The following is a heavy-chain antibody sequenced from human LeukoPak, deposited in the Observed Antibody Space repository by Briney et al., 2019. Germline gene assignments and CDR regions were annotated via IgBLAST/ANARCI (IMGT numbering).Heavy chain of an antibody. Sequence: PGGSLRLSCAASGFTFSSYATSWVRQAPGKGLEWVSAISSSGGDTYYADSVKGRFTISRDNSKNTLYLQINSLRAEDTALYYCAKGGYSNTWYAENFQHWGQGTLVTVSS. CDR2: ISSSGGDT. CDR1: GFTFSSYA. CDR3: AKGGYSNTWYAENFQH. V-gene: IGHV3-23*01. J-gene: IGHJ1*01. D-gene: IGHD6-13*01.